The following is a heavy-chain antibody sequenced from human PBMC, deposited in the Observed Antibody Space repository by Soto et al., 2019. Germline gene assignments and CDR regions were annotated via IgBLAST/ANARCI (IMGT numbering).Heavy chain of an antibody. D-gene: IGHD1-1*01. J-gene: IGHJ2*01. CDR3: ASPEVTGSSRDRYFDF. CDR2: VKTKAYSYAT. Sequence: EVQLVESGGGLVQPGGSLRLSCAASGFTFSDHFMDWVRQAPGKGPEWIGRVKTKAYSYATQYAASVQGRFTVSRDDSENSFHLQMKSLRTDDTAVYYCASPEVTGSSRDRYFDFWGRGTLVTVSS. V-gene: IGHV3-72*01. CDR1: GFTFSDHF.